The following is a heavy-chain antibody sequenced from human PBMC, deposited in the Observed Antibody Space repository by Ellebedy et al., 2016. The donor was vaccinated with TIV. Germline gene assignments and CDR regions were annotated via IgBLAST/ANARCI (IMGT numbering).Heavy chain of an antibody. CDR3: ARDRIQLHYYYGMDV. CDR1: GFTFSSYA. V-gene: IGHV3-30-3*01. J-gene: IGHJ6*02. CDR2: ISYDGSNK. Sequence: PGGSLRLSCAASGFTFSSYAMHWVRQAPGKVLEWVAVISYDGSNKYYADSVKGRFTISRDNSKNTLYLQMNSLRAEDTAVYYCARDRIQLHYYYGMDVWGQGTTVTVSS. D-gene: IGHD5-18*01.